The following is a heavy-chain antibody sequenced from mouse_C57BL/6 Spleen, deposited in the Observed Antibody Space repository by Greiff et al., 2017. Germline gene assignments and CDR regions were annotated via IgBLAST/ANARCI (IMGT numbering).Heavy chain of an antibody. V-gene: IGHV1-64*01. CDR1: GYTFTSYW. D-gene: IGHD2-3*01. J-gene: IGHJ3*01. Sequence: QVQLQQPGAELVKPGASVKLSCKASGYTFTSYWMHWVKQRPGQGLEWIGMIHPNSGSTYYNEKFTSKATLTVDKSSRTAYMQLSRLTSEDSAVYYYARVDGYRAWFAYWGQGTLVTVSA. CDR2: IHPNSGST. CDR3: ARVDGYRAWFAY.